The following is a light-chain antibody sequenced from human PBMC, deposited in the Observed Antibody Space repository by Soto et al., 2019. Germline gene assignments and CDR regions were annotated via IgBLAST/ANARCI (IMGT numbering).Light chain of an antibody. Sequence: QSVLTQPPSASGTPGQWVAISCSGSSSNIGSNSLSWYQQFPGTAPKLLIYDNYHRPSGVSDRFSGSQSGTSGYLAISGLQSGDEADYYCAAWDDSLNGYVFGTGTKVTVL. CDR2: DNY. CDR1: SSNIGSNS. CDR3: AAWDDSLNGYV. J-gene: IGLJ1*01. V-gene: IGLV1-44*01.